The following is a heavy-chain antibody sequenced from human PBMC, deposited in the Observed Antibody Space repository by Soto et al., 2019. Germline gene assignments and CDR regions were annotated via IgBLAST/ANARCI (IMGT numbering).Heavy chain of an antibody. CDR3: ERAEYTSGWYFMGIDY. CDR1: GFTLSSFA. CDR2: TSSDGSKE. V-gene: IGHV3-30*04. J-gene: IGHJ4*02. D-gene: IGHD6-19*01. Sequence: QVQMVESGGGVVQPGKSLRLSCAASGFTLSSFAMHWVRQAPGKGLEWVAVTSSDGSKEYYADSVKGRFTISRDNSKNTLYLQMKSLRADDTAVFYCERAEYTSGWYFMGIDYWGQGTLVTVSS.